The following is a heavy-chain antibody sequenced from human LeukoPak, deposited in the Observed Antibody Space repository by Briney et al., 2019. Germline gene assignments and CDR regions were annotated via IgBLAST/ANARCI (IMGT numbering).Heavy chain of an antibody. J-gene: IGHJ6*03. CDR3: ARTPAAYYYYMDV. CDR2: INHSGST. Sequence: SETLSLTCAVYGGSFSGYYWSWIRQPPGKGLEWIGEINHSGSTNYNPSLESRVTISVDTSKNQFSLKLSSVTAADTAVYYCARTPAAYYYYMDVWGKGTTVTISS. CDR1: GGSFSGYY. V-gene: IGHV4-34*01. D-gene: IGHD2-2*01.